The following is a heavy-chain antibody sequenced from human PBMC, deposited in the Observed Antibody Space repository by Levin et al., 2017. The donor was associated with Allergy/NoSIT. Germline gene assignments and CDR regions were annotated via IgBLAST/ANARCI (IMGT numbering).Heavy chain of an antibody. CDR1: GYTFTSYG. D-gene: IGHD3-3*02. CDR2: ISDYNGNT. Sequence: GGSLRLSCKASGYTFTSYGISWVRQAPGQGLEWMGWISDYNGNTNYAQKFQGRLTMTTDTSTSTAYMELRSLRSDDTAVYYCARANIFGVVTLGLPPHYYYGMDVWGQGTTVTVSS. J-gene: IGHJ6*02. CDR3: ARANIFGVVTLGLPPHYYYGMDV. V-gene: IGHV1-18*01.